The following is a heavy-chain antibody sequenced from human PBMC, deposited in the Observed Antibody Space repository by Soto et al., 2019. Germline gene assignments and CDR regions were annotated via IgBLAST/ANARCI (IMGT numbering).Heavy chain of an antibody. V-gene: IGHV1-69*12. D-gene: IGHD5-12*01. Sequence: QVQLVQSGAEVKKPGSSVKVSCKPSGGTFSSYTISWVRQAPGQGLEWMGGINPIFGTANYAQKFQGRVTITADESTSTAYMELSSLRSEDTAVYYCARGNHRWLQLWYFDLWGRGTLVTVSS. CDR3: ARGNHRWLQLWYFDL. CDR2: INPIFGTA. CDR1: GGTFSSYT. J-gene: IGHJ2*01.